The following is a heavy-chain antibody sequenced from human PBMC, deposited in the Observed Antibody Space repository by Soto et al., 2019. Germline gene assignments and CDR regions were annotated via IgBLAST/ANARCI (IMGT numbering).Heavy chain of an antibody. D-gene: IGHD4-17*01. Sequence: ASVKVSCKASGYTFTSYGISWVRQAPGQGLEWMGWISAYNGNTNYAQKLQGRVTMTTDTSTSTAYMELRSLRSDDTAVYYCAINPDYVNWFDPCGQGTLVTVSS. CDR1: GYTFTSYG. J-gene: IGHJ5*02. CDR2: ISAYNGNT. V-gene: IGHV1-18*01. CDR3: AINPDYVNWFDP.